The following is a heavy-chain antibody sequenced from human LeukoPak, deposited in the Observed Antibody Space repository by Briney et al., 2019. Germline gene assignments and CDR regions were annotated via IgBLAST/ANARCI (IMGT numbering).Heavy chain of an antibody. V-gene: IGHV3-23*01. CDR3: AKTTGNIVGAYFDY. D-gene: IGHD1-26*01. CDR2: ISGSGGGT. CDR1: GFTFSSYS. Sequence: GGSLRLSCAASGFTFSSYSMNWVRQAPGKGLEWVSVISGSGGGTYYADSVKGRFTISRDNSRNTLYLQMNSLRVEDTAVYYCAKTTGNIVGAYFDYWGQGTLVTVSS. J-gene: IGHJ4*02.